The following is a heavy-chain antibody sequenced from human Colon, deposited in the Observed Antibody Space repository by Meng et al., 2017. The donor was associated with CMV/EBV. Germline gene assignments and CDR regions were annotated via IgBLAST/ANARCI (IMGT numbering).Heavy chain of an antibody. CDR2: IRNKANSYTT. Sequence: AASGFTFTDHYMDWGRLAPGKGLEWVGRIRNKANSYTTEYAASVKGRFTISRDDSKNSVYLQMNSLKTEDTAVYYCARVWRGRWFAPWGQGTLVTVSS. V-gene: IGHV3-72*01. J-gene: IGHJ5*02. CDR3: ARVWRGRWFAP. CDR1: GFTFTDHY. D-gene: IGHD2-21*01.